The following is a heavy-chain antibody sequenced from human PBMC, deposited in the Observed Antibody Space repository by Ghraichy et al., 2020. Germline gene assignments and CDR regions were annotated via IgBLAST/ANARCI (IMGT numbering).Heavy chain of an antibody. Sequence: SVKVSCKASGGTFSSYTISWVRQAPGQGLEWMGRIIPILGIANYAQKFQGRVTITADKSTSTAYMELSSLRSEDTAVYYCARVQPNSGYDSYYYYGMDVWGQGTTVTVSS. J-gene: IGHJ6*02. D-gene: IGHD5-12*01. CDR3: ARVQPNSGYDSYYYYGMDV. CDR1: GGTFSSYT. V-gene: IGHV1-69*02. CDR2: IIPILGIA.